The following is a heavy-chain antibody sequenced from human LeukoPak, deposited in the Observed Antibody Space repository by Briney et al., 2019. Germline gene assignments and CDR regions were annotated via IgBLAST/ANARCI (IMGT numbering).Heavy chain of an antibody. J-gene: IGHJ4*02. CDR1: GYTFTSYD. D-gene: IGHD2-15*01. Sequence: ASVKVSCKASGYTFTSYDINWVRQATGQGLEWMGWMNPNSGNTGYAQKFRGRVTMTRNTSISTAYMELSSPRSEDTAVYYCARWSGYCSGGSCYASDYWGQGTLVTVSS. V-gene: IGHV1-8*01. CDR3: ARWSGYCSGGSCYASDY. CDR2: MNPNSGNT.